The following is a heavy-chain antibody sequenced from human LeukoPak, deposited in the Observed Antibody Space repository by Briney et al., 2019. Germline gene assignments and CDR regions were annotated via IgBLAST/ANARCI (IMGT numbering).Heavy chain of an antibody. Sequence: EASVQVSCKASGYTFTSYYMHWVRQAPGQGLEWMGRINTSGGSTSYAQKFQGRATMTRNMSTSTVYMELSSLRSEDTAVYYCAKTIGYSYGYYFDYWGQGTRVTVSS. V-gene: IGHV1-46*01. CDR1: GYTFTSYY. CDR3: AKTIGYSYGYYFDY. D-gene: IGHD5-18*01. CDR2: INTSGGST. J-gene: IGHJ4*02.